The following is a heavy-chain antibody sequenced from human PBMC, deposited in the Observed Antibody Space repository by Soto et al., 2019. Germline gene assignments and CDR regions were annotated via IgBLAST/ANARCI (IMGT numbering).Heavy chain of an antibody. V-gene: IGHV3-23*01. CDR1: GFTFSSYA. J-gene: IGHJ4*02. CDR2: ISGSGGST. CDR3: AKPSVLRFLEWLSEGYFDY. D-gene: IGHD3-3*01. Sequence: EVQLLESGGGLVQPGGSLRLSCAASGFTFSSYAMSWVRQAPGKGLEWVSAISGSGGSTYYADSVKGRFTISRDNSKNTLYLQMNSLRAEDTAVYYSAKPSVLRFLEWLSEGYFDYWGQGTLVTVSS.